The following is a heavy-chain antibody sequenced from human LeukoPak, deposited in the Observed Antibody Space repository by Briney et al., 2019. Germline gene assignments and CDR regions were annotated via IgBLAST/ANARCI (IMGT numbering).Heavy chain of an antibody. CDR1: GFTFSSYG. J-gene: IGHJ4*02. D-gene: IGHD1-26*01. CDR2: ISYDGSNK. Sequence: PGGSLRLSCAASGFTFSSYGMLWVRQAPGKGLEWVAVISYDGSNKYYADSVKGRFTISRDNSKNTLYLQMNSLRAEDTAVYYCAKEGKYSGSYFDYWGQGTLVTVSS. V-gene: IGHV3-30*18. CDR3: AKEGKYSGSYFDY.